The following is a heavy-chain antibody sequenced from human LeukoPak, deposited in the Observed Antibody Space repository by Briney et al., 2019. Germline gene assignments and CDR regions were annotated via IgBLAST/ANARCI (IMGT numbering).Heavy chain of an antibody. CDR2: INPNSGGT. CDR3: ARAYRRITMVRGVMWSY. D-gene: IGHD3-10*01. V-gene: IGHV1-2*02. CDR1: GYTFTGYY. J-gene: IGHJ4*02. Sequence: GASVKVSCMASGYTFTGYYMHWVRQAPGQGLEWMGWINPNSGGTNYAQKFQGRVTMTRDTSISTAYMELSRLRSDDTAVYYCARAYRRITMVRGVMWSYWGQGTLVTVSS.